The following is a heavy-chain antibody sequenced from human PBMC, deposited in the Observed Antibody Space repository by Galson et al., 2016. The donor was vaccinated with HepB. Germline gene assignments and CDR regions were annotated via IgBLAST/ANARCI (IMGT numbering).Heavy chain of an antibody. CDR3: AKNDIVAGYSAFDY. CDR1: GLTFSNYG. Sequence: SLRLSCAASGLTFSNYGMHWVRKAPSKGLEWVAVISYDGGNTYYADSVKVRFTISRDNSKNTLHLKLNSLRSEDTAVCYFAKNDIVAGYSAFDYWGQGTLVTVSS. D-gene: IGHD3-9*01. J-gene: IGHJ4*02. V-gene: IGHV3-30*18. CDR2: ISYDGGNT.